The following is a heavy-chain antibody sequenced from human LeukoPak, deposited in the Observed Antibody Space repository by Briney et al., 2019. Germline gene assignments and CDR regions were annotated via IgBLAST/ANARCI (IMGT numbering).Heavy chain of an antibody. J-gene: IGHJ4*02. V-gene: IGHV3-23*01. Sequence: GRSLRLSGAAFDFTFRSYAMGWVRQCPGKGLEGFSAISGRGGITYYAHSVKGRFTISRENYKHTLSLQMNSLRAEDTAVYYCAKGGSYLAYWGQGTLVTVSS. D-gene: IGHD1-26*01. CDR2: ISGRGGIT. CDR3: AKGGSYLAY. CDR1: DFTFRSYA.